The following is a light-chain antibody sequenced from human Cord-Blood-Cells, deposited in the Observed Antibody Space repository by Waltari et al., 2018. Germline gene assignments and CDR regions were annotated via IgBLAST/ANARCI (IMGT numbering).Light chain of an antibody. V-gene: IGKV2-28*01. Sequence: DIVMTQSALSLPVTPGEPASISCRSSQSLLHSNGYNYLDWYLQKLGQSPQLLIYLGSNRASGVPDKFSGSGSGTDFTLKISRVEAEDVGFYYCMQALQTPLTFGQGTNVETK. CDR2: LGS. CDR3: MQALQTPLT. CDR1: QSLLHSNGYNY. J-gene: IGKJ1*01.